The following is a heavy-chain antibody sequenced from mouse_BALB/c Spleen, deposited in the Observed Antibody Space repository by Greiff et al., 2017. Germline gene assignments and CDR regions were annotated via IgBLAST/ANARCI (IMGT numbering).Heavy chain of an antibody. V-gene: IGHV1-87*01. J-gene: IGHJ4*01. CDR2: IYPGDGDT. CDR3: ARFITTVVATMDY. Sequence: VKLMESGAELARPGASVKLSCKASGYTFTSYWMQWVKQRPGQGLEWIGAIYPGDGDTRYTQKFKGKATLTADKSSSTAYMQLSSLASEDSAVYYCARFITTVVATMDYWGQGTSVTVSS. CDR1: GYTFTSYW. D-gene: IGHD1-1*01.